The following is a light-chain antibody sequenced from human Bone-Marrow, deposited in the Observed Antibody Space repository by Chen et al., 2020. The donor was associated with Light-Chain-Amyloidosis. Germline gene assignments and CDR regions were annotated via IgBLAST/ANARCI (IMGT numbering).Light chain of an antibody. CDR1: SSDVGGDNH. V-gene: IGLV2-14*01. J-gene: IGLJ1*01. CDR3: SSYTITNTLV. Sequence: QSALPQPASVTASPAQSITISCTGSSSDVGGDNHVSWYQQHTDKAPKLMIYEVTNRPSWVPDRFSGSKSDNTASLTISGLQTEDEADYFCSSYTITNTLVFGSGTRFTVL. CDR2: EVT.